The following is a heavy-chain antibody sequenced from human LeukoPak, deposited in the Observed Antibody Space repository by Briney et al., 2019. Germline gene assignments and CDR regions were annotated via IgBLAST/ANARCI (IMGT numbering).Heavy chain of an antibody. CDR2: ISSSSSYI. J-gene: IGHJ4*02. Sequence: PGGSLRLSCAASGFTFSSYSMNWVRQAPGKGLEWVSSISSSSSYIYYADSVKGRFTVSRDNAKNSLYLQMNSLRAEDTAVYYCAKSLWFGELFSYHDYWGQGNLVTVSS. CDR3: AKSLWFGELFSYHDY. D-gene: IGHD3-10*01. CDR1: GFTFSSYS. V-gene: IGHV3-21*04.